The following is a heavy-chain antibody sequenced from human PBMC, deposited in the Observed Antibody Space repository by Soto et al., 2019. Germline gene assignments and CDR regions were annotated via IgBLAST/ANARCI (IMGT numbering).Heavy chain of an antibody. V-gene: IGHV4-30-4*01. CDR3: ARVLYDDSSGYLDY. CDR2: IYYSGST. Sequence: QVQLQESGPGLVKPSQTLSLTCTVSGGSISSGDYYWSWIRQPPGKGLEWIGYIYYSGSTYYNPSLKSRVTXXVXTXXNHFSLKLMSVTAEDAAVSYCARVLYDDSSGYLDYWGQGTLVTVSS. CDR1: GGSISSGDYY. D-gene: IGHD3-22*01. J-gene: IGHJ4*02.